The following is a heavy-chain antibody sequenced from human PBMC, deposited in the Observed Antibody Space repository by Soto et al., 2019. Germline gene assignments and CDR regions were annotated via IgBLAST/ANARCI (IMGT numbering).Heavy chain of an antibody. CDR1: GYTFTGYY. CDR3: ALIPNIVVVVAHS. Sequence: ASVKVSCKASGYTFTGYYMHCVRQAPGQGLEWMGWINPNSGGTNYAQKFQGRVTMTRDTSISTAYMELSRLRSDDTAVYYCALIPNIVVVVAHSWGQGTLVTVSS. V-gene: IGHV1-2*02. J-gene: IGHJ4*02. D-gene: IGHD2-15*01. CDR2: INPNSGGT.